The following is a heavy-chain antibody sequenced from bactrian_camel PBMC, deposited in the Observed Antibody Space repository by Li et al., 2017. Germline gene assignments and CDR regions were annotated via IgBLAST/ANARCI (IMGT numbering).Heavy chain of an antibody. Sequence: HVQLVESGGDSVQAGGSLTLSCAHSAHFNTTGCVGWFRQAPGKEREAVTLMNPCGGSPYYADAVKGRFAISRDDASSTQNLQMSNLKLEDTAMYYCAADPWVGSSAKSYEYNYWGQGTQVTVS. D-gene: IGHD5*01. CDR3: AADPWVGSSAKSYEYNY. CDR1: AHFNTTGC. V-gene: IGHV3-3*01. CDR2: MNPCGGSP. J-gene: IGHJ4*01.